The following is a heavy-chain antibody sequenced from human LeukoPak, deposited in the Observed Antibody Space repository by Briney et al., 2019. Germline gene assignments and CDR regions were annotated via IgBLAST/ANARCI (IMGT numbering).Heavy chain of an antibody. V-gene: IGHV4-4*07. Sequence: PSETLSLTCTVSGGSISGYYWSWIRQPAGKGLEWIGRMSTSGNSNYIPSLVSRVTMSVDTSKNQFSLNLSSVTAADTAVYNCARESGSMRWFDPWGQGTLVTVSS. D-gene: IGHD6-25*01. CDR3: ARESGSMRWFDP. CDR1: GGSISGYY. J-gene: IGHJ5*02. CDR2: MSTSGNS.